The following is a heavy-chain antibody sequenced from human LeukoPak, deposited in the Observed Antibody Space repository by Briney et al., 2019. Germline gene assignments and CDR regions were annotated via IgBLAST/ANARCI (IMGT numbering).Heavy chain of an antibody. D-gene: IGHD3-22*01. CDR2: INHSGST. V-gene: IGHV4-34*01. J-gene: IGHJ1*01. CDR3: AREVNYYRYFQH. CDR1: GGSFSGYY. Sequence: SEALSLTCAVSGGSFSGYYWSWIRQPPGKGLEWIGEINHSGSTNYNPSLKSRVTISVDTSKNQFSPKLSSVTAADTAVYYCAREVNYYRYFQHWGQGTLVTVSS.